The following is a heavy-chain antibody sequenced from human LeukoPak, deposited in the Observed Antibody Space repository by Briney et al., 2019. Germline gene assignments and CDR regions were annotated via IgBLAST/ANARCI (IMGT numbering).Heavy chain of an antibody. CDR3: ARERAYGSGSYSLNWFDP. J-gene: IGHJ5*02. V-gene: IGHV4-39*07. CDR1: GGSISSSSYY. Sequence: SETLSLTCTVSGGSISSSSYYWGWIRQPPGKGLEWIGSIYYSGSTYYNPSLKSRVTISVDTSKNQFSLKLSSVTAADTAVYYCARERAYGSGSYSLNWFDPWGQGTLVTVSS. D-gene: IGHD3-10*01. CDR2: IYYSGST.